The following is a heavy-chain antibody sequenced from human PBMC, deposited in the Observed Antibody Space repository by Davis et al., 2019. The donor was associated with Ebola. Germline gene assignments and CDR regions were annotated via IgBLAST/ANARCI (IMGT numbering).Heavy chain of an antibody. V-gene: IGHV3-20*04. J-gene: IGHJ3*01. Sequence: GGSLRLSCAASGFTFDDYGMSWVRQAPGKGLEWVSGINWNGGSTGYADSVKGRFTISRDNAKNSLYLQMNSLRTEDTALYYCAKDRADFSAFDFWGQGTVVTVSS. CDR3: AKDRADFSAFDF. D-gene: IGHD3/OR15-3a*01. CDR1: GFTFDDYG. CDR2: INWNGGST.